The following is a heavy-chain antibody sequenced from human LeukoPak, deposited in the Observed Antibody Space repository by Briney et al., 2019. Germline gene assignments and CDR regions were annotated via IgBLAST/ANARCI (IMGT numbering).Heavy chain of an antibody. CDR2: INHSGST. Sequence: SETLSLTCAVYGGSFSGYYWSWIRQPPGKGLEWIGEINHSGSTNYNPSLKSRVTISVDTSKNQFSLKLSSVTAADTAVYYCARLQLERRVDYWGQGTLATVSS. J-gene: IGHJ4*02. CDR3: ARLQLERRVDY. V-gene: IGHV4-34*01. CDR1: GGSFSGYY. D-gene: IGHD1-1*01.